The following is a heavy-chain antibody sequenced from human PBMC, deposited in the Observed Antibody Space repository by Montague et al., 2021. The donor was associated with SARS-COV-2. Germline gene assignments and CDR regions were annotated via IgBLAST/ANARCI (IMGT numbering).Heavy chain of an antibody. Sequence: PALVKPTQTLTLTCTFSGFSLSTSGMCVSWIRQPPGKALEWPALIDWDDDKYYSTSLKTRLTISKDTSKNQVVLTMTNMDPVDTATYYCARTWTFGELLYDAFDIWGQGTMVTVSS. CDR2: IDWDDDK. V-gene: IGHV2-70*01. CDR3: ARTWTFGELLYDAFDI. D-gene: IGHD3-10*01. CDR1: GFSLSTSGMC. J-gene: IGHJ3*02.